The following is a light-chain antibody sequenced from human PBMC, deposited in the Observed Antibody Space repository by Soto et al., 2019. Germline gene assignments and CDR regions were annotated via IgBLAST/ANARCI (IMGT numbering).Light chain of an antibody. J-gene: IGLJ1*01. V-gene: IGLV1-40*01. Sequence: QSVLTQPPSVSGAPGQRVTISCTGSSSNIGAGYDVHWYQQLPGTAPKLLIYGNSNRPSGVPDRFSGSKSGTSAALAITGLQAEEEAVYCCQSYESSQSGLYVFGTGTKVTGL. CDR2: GNS. CDR3: QSYESSQSGLYV. CDR1: SSNIGAGYD.